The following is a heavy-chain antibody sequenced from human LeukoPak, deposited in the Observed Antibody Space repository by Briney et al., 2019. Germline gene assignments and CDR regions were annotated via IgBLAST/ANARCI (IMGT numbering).Heavy chain of an antibody. CDR1: EFTFSSYW. J-gene: IGHJ4*02. CDR3: ARVGARQILEY. V-gene: IGHV3-7*01. D-gene: IGHD4-17*01. Sequence: GGSLRLSCAASEFTFSSYWMSWVRQAPGKGLERVANIKQDGGEKYYLDSVKGRFTVSRDNAKNSLYPQMNSLRAEDTAVYYCARVGARQILEYWGQGTLVTVSS. CDR2: IKQDGGEK.